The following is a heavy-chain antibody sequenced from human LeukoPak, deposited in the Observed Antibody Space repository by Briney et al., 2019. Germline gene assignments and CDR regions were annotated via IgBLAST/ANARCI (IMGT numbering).Heavy chain of an antibody. J-gene: IGHJ4*02. V-gene: IGHV4-59*12. CDR3: ARDTTVASGMQY. CDR2: VVSTTT. CDR1: CGSISTYS. D-gene: IGHD6-19*01. Sequence: PSDPLSLTCTVSCGSISTYSWTWARQSPGKGLEWIGAVVSTTTKYSPALRSRVAISVDTSKNQFSRMLLSQTSAYTAVYYCARDTTVASGMQYWGQGALVTVSS.